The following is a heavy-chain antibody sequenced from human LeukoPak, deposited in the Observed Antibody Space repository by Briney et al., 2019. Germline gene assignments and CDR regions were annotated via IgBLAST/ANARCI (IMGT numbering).Heavy chain of an antibody. CDR3: AKGRAGMVRGVCDY. J-gene: IGHJ4*02. D-gene: IGHD3-10*01. V-gene: IGHV3-30*02. CDR1: GFTFSSYG. CDR2: IRNDGSIR. Sequence: PGGSLRLSCAPSGFTFSSYGMHWVRQAPGKGLEGVAFIRNDGSIRYYADSLKGRFTISRDNSKNTLYLQMSSLRVDDTAVYYCAKGRAGMVRGVCDYWGQGTLVTVSS.